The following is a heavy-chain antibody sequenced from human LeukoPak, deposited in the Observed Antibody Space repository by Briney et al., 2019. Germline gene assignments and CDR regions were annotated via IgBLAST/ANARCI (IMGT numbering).Heavy chain of an antibody. D-gene: IGHD5-24*01. Sequence: ASVKVSCKTSGYTFTNYAMHWVRQAPGQTIQWLAWINPANGYTRYSQHFQDRVTVSSDTSADTAYMELSSLRSEDKAIYYCAIRDGHTDYWGQGTLVTVSS. CDR3: AIRDGHTDY. CDR2: INPANGYT. V-gene: IGHV1-3*03. CDR1: GYTFTNYA. J-gene: IGHJ4*02.